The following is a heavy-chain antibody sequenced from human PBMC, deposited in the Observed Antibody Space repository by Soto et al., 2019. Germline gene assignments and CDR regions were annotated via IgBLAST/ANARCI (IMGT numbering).Heavy chain of an antibody. D-gene: IGHD2-15*01. V-gene: IGHV1-69*04. CDR1: GGTLSSYT. Sequence: GASVKVSCKASGGTLSSYTISWAQQATEKGLEWMGRIIPILGIANYAQKFQGRVMITADKSTSTAYMELSSLRSEDTAVYYCAREGPDIVVVVAATAGNWFDPWGQGTLVTVSS. J-gene: IGHJ5*02. CDR2: IIPILGIA. CDR3: AREGPDIVVVVAATAGNWFDP.